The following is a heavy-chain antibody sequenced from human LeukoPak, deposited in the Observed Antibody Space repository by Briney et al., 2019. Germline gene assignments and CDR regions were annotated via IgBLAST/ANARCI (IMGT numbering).Heavy chain of an antibody. CDR2: MNPNSGNT. CDR1: GYTFTSYD. CDR3: ARDGGGYCSGGSCYPGALVGY. Sequence: ASVKVSCKASGYTFTSYDINWVRQATGQGLEWMGWMNPNSGNTGYAQKFQGRVTMTRNTSISTAYMELSSLRSDDTAVYYCARDGGGYCSGGSCYPGALVGYWGQGTLVTVSS. J-gene: IGHJ4*02. D-gene: IGHD2-15*01. V-gene: IGHV1-8*01.